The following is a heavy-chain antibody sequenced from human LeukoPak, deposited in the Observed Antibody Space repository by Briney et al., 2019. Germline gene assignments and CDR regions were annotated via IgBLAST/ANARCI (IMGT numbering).Heavy chain of an antibody. CDR3: ARDLSAAFDF. CDR1: GFTFSSYG. J-gene: IGHJ4*02. V-gene: IGHV3-33*08. Sequence: GGSLRLSCAASGFTFSSYGMHWVRQAPGKGLEWVARLVYDARSDYANSVKGRFSISRDDSKNTLFLDMSNLRVEDTALYYCARDLSAAFDFWGQGVLVTVSS. CDR2: LVYDARS. D-gene: IGHD6-19*01.